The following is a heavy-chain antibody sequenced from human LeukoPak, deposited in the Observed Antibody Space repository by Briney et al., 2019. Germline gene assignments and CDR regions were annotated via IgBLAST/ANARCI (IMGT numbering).Heavy chain of an antibody. CDR2: ISSSSSYI. J-gene: IGHJ4*02. V-gene: IGHV3-21*01. CDR1: GFTFSSYS. CDR3: ARDEQQLGDYFDY. Sequence: PGGSLRPSCAASGFTFSSYSMNWVRQAPGKGLEWVSSISSSSSYIYYADSVKGRFTISRDNAKNSLYLQMNSLRAEDTAVYYCARDEQQLGDYFDYWGQGTLVTVSS. D-gene: IGHD6-13*01.